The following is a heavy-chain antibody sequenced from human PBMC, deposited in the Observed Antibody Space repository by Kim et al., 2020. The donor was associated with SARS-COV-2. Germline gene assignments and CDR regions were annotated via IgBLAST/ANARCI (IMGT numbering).Heavy chain of an antibody. D-gene: IGHD2-21*01. CDR1: GGSISSGAYY. Sequence: SETLSLTCTVSGGSISSGAYYWSWIRQPPGKGLEGIGYIYYSGSTYYNPSLKIRVTISVDTSKNQFSLKLSSVTSADTASYYCAGDRLIVVTPGYYYYG. CDR3: AGDRLIVVTPGYYYYG. J-gene: IGHJ6*01. CDR2: IYYSGST. V-gene: IGHV4-30-4*08.